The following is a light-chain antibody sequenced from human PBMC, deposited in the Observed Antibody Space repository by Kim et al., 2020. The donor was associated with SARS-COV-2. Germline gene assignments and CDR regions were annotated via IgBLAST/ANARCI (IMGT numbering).Light chain of an antibody. CDR3: AAWDESLNGVA. CDR1: NSNIGANT. CDR2: STN. V-gene: IGLV1-44*01. J-gene: IGLJ2*01. Sequence: QPVLTQSPSASGTPGQRVTISCSGSNSNIGANTVNWYQQFPGAAPKLLIYSTNQRPSGVPGRFSGSKSGSSASLAISGLQSEDEADYYCAAWDESLNGVAFGGGTQLTVL.